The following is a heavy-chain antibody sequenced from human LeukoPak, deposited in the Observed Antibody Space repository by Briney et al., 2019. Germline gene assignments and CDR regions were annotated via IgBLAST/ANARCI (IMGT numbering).Heavy chain of an antibody. D-gene: IGHD6-19*01. CDR2: ISYDGSNT. V-gene: IGHV3-30*18. CDR1: GFTFSSYG. Sequence: GGSLRLSCAASGFTFSSYGTHGVPHAPGKGLEWVAVISYDGSNTYYADSVKGRFTFSRDNSKNTLYLQMNSLRSEDTAVYYCAKDRGSASGGYHFDYWGQGTLVTVSS. J-gene: IGHJ4*02. CDR3: AKDRGSASGGYHFDY.